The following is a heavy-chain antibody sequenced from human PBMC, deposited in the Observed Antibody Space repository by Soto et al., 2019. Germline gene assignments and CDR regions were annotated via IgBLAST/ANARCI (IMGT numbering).Heavy chain of an antibody. J-gene: IGHJ6*02. V-gene: IGHV3-11*01. D-gene: IGHD3-10*01. Sequence: GGSLRLSCAASGFTISDYYMTWIRQAPGKGLEWVSYISSEGTTTYYADSVRDRFSISLDNAKNSVYLQMNSLRADDSGVYYCARDLEGSGSHWLGYNYYAMDVWGQGTTLTVSS. CDR2: ISSEGTTT. CDR1: GFTISDYY. CDR3: ARDLEGSGSHWLGYNYYAMDV.